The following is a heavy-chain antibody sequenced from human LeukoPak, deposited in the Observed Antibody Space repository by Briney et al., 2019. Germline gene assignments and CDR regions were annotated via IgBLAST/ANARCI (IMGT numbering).Heavy chain of an antibody. J-gene: IGHJ4*02. V-gene: IGHV3-23*01. Sequence: GGSLRLSCAVSGFTLSSYAMTWVRQAPGKGLEWVSGIGGGGDNTYYADFVKGRFTISRDNSKNTLYLQMNSLRAEDTAVYYCAKPMTTVTTAINWDYWGQGTLVTVSS. CDR1: GFTLSSYA. CDR3: AKPMTTVTTAINWDY. D-gene: IGHD4-17*01. CDR2: IGGGGDNT.